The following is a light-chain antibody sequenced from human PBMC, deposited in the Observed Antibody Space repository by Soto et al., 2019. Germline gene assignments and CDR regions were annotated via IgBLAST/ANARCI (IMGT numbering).Light chain of an antibody. Sequence: QSALTQPRSVSGSLGQSVTISCPGTGSDVGTYNYVSWYQQHPGKAPKVMIYDVSERPSGVPDRFSGSKSGNTASLTISGLQAEDEADYYCCSYAGSPRYVLGTGTKLTVL. CDR3: CSYAGSPRYV. V-gene: IGLV2-11*01. CDR1: GSDVGTYNY. J-gene: IGLJ1*01. CDR2: DVS.